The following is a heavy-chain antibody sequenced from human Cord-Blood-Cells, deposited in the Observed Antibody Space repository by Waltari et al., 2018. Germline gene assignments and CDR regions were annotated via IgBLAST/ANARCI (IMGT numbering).Heavy chain of an antibody. CDR3: ARDKGKSGSYYYYYGMDV. CDR1: GYTFTCYY. V-gene: IGHV1-2*04. D-gene: IGHD1-26*01. Sequence: QVQLVQSGAEVKKPGASVKVSCKASGYTFTCYYMHWVRQAPGQGLEWMGWINPNSGGTNYAQKFQGWVTMTRDTSISTAYMELSRLRSDDTAVYYCARDKGKSGSYYYYYGMDVWGQGTTVTVSS. CDR2: INPNSGGT. J-gene: IGHJ6*02.